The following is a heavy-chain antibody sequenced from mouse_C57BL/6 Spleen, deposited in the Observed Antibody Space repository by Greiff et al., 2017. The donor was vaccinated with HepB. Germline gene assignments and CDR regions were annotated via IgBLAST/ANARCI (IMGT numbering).Heavy chain of an antibody. CDR2: IDPSDSYT. Sequence: QVQLQQPGAELVMPGASVKLSCKASGYTFTSYWMHWVKQRPGQGLEWIGEIDPSDSYTNYNQKFKGKSTLTVDKSSSTAYMKLSSLTSEDSAVYYCARLGGDYWGQGTSVTVSS. J-gene: IGHJ4*01. CDR1: GYTFTSYW. V-gene: IGHV1-69*01. CDR3: ARLGGDY.